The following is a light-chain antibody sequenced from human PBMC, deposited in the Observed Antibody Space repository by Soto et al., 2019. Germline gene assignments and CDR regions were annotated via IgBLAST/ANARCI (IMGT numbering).Light chain of an antibody. J-gene: IGKJ1*01. Sequence: DIQMTQAPSSLSASVGDRVTITCRASQSITTSLSWYQQKPGKAPKVLIYGASNLQGGVPSRFSGSGSGTDFTLIISSLQPEDFATYYCQQSYSTWTFGLGTKVDIK. CDR3: QQSYSTWT. V-gene: IGKV1-39*01. CDR2: GAS. CDR1: QSITTS.